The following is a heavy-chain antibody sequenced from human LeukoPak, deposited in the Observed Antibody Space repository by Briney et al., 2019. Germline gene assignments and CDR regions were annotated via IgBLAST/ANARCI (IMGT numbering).Heavy chain of an antibody. D-gene: IGHD3-22*01. CDR1: GGSFSGYY. CDR3: ASWVRYYDSSGYYYNWFDP. Sequence: SETLSLTCAVYGGSFSGYYWSWIRQPPGKGLEWIGEINHSGSTNYNPSLKSRVTISVDTSKNQFSLKLSSVTAADTAVYYCASWVRYYDSSGYYYNWFDPWGQGTLVTVSS. J-gene: IGHJ5*02. CDR2: INHSGST. V-gene: IGHV4-34*01.